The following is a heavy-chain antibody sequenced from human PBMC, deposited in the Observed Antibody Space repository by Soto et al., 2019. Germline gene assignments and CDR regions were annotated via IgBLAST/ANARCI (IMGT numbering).Heavy chain of an antibody. Sequence: ASVKVSCKASGYTFTSYGISWVRQAPGQGLEWMGWTSAFNGNTNYAQKFQDRVTMTTDTSTSTAYMELSSLRSEDTAVYYCARERVSGFDIWGQGTMVTVSS. CDR3: ARERVSGFDI. J-gene: IGHJ3*02. V-gene: IGHV1-18*01. CDR2: TSAFNGNT. D-gene: IGHD1-26*01. CDR1: GYTFTSYG.